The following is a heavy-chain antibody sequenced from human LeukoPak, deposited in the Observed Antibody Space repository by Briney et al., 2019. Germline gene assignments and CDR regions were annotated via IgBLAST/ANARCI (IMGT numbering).Heavy chain of an antibody. CDR1: GYSISSGYY. V-gene: IGHV4-38-2*02. CDR2: IYHSGST. CDR3: ARSPGMTYYYYMDV. J-gene: IGHJ6*03. Sequence: SETLSLTCTVSGYSISSGYYWGWIRQPPGKGLEWIGSIYHSGSTYYNPSLKSRVTISVDTSKNQFSLKLSSVTAADTAVYYCARSPGMTYYYYMDVWGEGTTVTISS.